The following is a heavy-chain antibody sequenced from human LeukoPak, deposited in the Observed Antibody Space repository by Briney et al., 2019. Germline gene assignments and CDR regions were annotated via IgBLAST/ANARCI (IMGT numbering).Heavy chain of an antibody. D-gene: IGHD3-22*01. CDR2: IYYSGTT. J-gene: IGHJ1*01. Sequence: PSETLSLTCTVSGGSISSSPYYWGWIRQPPGKGLEWIGSIYYSGTTHYNPSLKSRVTMSAETSKNQLTLKMKSVTAADTAVYYCATSGYYYDSSGDYASPTEYFKDWGQGTLVTVSS. V-gene: IGHV4-39*06. CDR1: GGSISSSPYY. CDR3: ATSGYYYDSSGDYASPTEYFKD.